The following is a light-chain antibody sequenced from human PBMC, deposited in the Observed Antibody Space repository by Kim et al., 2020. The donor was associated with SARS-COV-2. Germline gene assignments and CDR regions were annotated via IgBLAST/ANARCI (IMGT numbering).Light chain of an antibody. CDR1: KLGDKY. V-gene: IGLV3-1*01. CDR2: QDS. Sequence: VSPGQTASITCSGDKLGDKYACWYQQKPGQSPVLVIYQDSKRPSGIPERFSGSNSGNTATLTINGTQAMDEADYYCQAWDSSTVVFGGGTQLTVL. J-gene: IGLJ2*01. CDR3: QAWDSSTVV.